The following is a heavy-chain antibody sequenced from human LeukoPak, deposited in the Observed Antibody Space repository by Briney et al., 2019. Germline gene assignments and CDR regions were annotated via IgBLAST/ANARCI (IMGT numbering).Heavy chain of an antibody. V-gene: IGHV3-23*01. Sequence: SGGSLRLSCAASGFTFRMFAMTWVRRAPGKGLEWVSSISGSGDNTYYTDSVKGRFTISRDNSKNALFLQLNSLRAEDTAVYYCTKDRRRATVGVAPFDPWGHGTLVTVSS. D-gene: IGHD3-3*01. J-gene: IGHJ5*02. CDR3: TKDRRRATVGVAPFDP. CDR1: GFTFRMFA. CDR2: ISGSGDNT.